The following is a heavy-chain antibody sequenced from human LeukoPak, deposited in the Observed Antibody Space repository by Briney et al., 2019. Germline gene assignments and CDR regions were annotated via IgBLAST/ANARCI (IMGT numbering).Heavy chain of an antibody. Sequence: GGSLRLSCAASGFTFSSYWMSWVRQAPGKGLEWVANIKQDGSEKYYVDSVKGRFTISRDNAKNSLYLQMNSLRAEDTAVYSCAKFNTSPGHALYIWGRGTMVTVSS. J-gene: IGHJ3*02. CDR3: AKFNTSPGHALYI. CDR2: IKQDGSEK. CDR1: GFTFSSYW. V-gene: IGHV3-7*01. D-gene: IGHD2-2*01.